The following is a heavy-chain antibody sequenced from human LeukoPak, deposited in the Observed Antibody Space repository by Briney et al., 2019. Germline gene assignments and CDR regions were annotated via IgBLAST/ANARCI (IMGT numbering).Heavy chain of an antibody. J-gene: IGHJ4*02. CDR3: ASVGAAPGGHFDY. D-gene: IGHD1-26*01. V-gene: IGHV4-59*08. Sequence: PSETLSLTCTVSGGSISSYYWSWIRQPPGKGLEWIGYIYYSGSTNYNPSLKSRVTISVDTSKNQFSLKLSSVTAADTAVYYCASVGAAPGGHFDYWGQGTLVTVSS. CDR1: GGSISSYY. CDR2: IYYSGST.